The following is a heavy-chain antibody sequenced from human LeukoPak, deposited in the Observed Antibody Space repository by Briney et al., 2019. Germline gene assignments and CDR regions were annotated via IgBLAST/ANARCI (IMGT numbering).Heavy chain of an antibody. V-gene: IGHV3-21*01. CDR2: ISSSSSYI. CDR1: GFTFSSYT. D-gene: IGHD3-9*01. J-gene: IGHJ5*02. Sequence: GGSLRLSCAASGFTFSSYTMNWVRQAPGKGLEWVSSISSSSSYIYYADSVKGRFTISRDNAKNSLFLQMNSLRAEDTAVYYCARATSDNILTGYYSPWGQGTLVTVSS. CDR3: ARATSDNILTGYYSP.